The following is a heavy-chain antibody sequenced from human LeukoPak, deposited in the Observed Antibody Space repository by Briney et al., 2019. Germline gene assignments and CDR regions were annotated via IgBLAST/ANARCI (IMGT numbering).Heavy chain of an antibody. CDR2: IIPIFGTA. CDR1: GGTFSSYA. J-gene: IGHJ4*02. D-gene: IGHD6-19*01. CDR3: ARGRSAVADAAGFDY. V-gene: IGHV1-69*13. Sequence: SVKVSCKASGGTFSSYAVSWVRQAPGQGLEWMGGIIPIFGTANYAQKFQGRVTITADESTSTAYMELSSLRSEDTAVYYCARGRSAVADAAGFDYWGQGTLVTVSS.